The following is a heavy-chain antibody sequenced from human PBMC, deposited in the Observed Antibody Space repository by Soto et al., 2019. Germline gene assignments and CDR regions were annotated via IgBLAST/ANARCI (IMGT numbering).Heavy chain of an antibody. D-gene: IGHD5-18*01. J-gene: IGHJ4*01. CDR2: VHYSGST. CDR1: SGSISGYY. CDR3: ARVRGYMDGVPFDY. V-gene: IGHV4-59*01. Sequence: SETLSLTCTVSSGSISGYYWSWIRQPPGKGLEWVGYVHYSGSTNSNPSLKSRVSISLDTSKNQFSLRLKSVTPADTAVYYCARVRGYMDGVPFDYWGHGSLVTVSS.